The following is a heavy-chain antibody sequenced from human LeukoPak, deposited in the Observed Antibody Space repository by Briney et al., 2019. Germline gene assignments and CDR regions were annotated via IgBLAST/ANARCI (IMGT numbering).Heavy chain of an antibody. CDR3: ARDRVSDNEKHDFGSGTLFDS. D-gene: IGHD3-10*01. Sequence: ASVKVSCKTSGYTFTDYYIPWVRQAPGQGLVWMGWIHPNTLGTHYPQKFHGRVTMTRDTSIATVYMELSRLRSDDTAVYFCARDRVSDNEKHDFGSGTLFDSWGQGTLVTVSS. CDR2: IHPNTLGT. CDR1: GYTFTDYY. V-gene: IGHV1-2*02. J-gene: IGHJ4*02.